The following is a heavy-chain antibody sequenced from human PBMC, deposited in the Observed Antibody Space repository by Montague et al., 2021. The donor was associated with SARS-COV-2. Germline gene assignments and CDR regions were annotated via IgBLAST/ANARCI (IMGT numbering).Heavy chain of an antibody. D-gene: IGHD3-9*01. CDR3: ARGHYDILTGYDEYYFDY. V-gene: IGHV4-34*01. CDR2: INHSGCT. Sequence: SETLSLTCAIDGGSFSGYYWSWIRQPPGKGLEWIGEINHSGCTNXNPSLKSRVTISVDTSKNQFSLKLSSVTAADTAVYYCARGHYDILTGYDEYYFDYWGQGTLVTVSS. J-gene: IGHJ4*02. CDR1: GGSFSGYY.